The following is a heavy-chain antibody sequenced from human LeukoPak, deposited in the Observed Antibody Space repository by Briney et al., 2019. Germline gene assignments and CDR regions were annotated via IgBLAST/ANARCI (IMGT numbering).Heavy chain of an antibody. CDR1: RYSLTELS. CDR3: ATGGLIVVVPAATRRYYYYYGMDV. V-gene: IGHV1-24*01. D-gene: IGHD2-2*01. Sequence: ASVKVSCKVSRYSLTELSMHWVRQAPGKGLEWMGGFEPEDGETIYAQKFQGRVTMTEDTSTDTAYMELSSLRSEDTAVYYCATGGLIVVVPAATRRYYYYYGMDVWGQGTTVTVSS. CDR2: FEPEDGET. J-gene: IGHJ6*02.